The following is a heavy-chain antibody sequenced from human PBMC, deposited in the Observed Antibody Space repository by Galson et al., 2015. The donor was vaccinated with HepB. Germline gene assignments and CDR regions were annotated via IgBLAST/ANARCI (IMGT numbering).Heavy chain of an antibody. CDR3: ATRAWDNWHYVCWVDP. CDR1: GYTLTELS. Sequence: SVKVSCKVSGYTLTELSMHWVRQAPGKGLEWMGCFDPDDGETIYAQKFQGRVTMTADTSTDTAYMELSSLRSEDTAVYYCATRAWDNWHYVCWVDPWGQGTLVTVSS. J-gene: IGHJ5*02. D-gene: IGHD1-7*01. V-gene: IGHV1-24*01. CDR2: FDPDDGET.